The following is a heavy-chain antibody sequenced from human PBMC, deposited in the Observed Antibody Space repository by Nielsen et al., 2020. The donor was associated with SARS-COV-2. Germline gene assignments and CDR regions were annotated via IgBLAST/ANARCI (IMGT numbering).Heavy chain of an antibody. CDR2: ISYDGSNK. D-gene: IGHD4-23*01. Sequence: SLKISCAASGFTFSSYGMHWVRQAPGKGLEWVAVISYDGSNKYYADSVKGRFTISRDNSKNTLYLQMNSLRAEDTAVYYCAKEGGYGGVYAAYYYYGMDVWGQGTTVTVSS. V-gene: IGHV3-30*18. CDR3: AKEGGYGGVYAAYYYYGMDV. CDR1: GFTFSSYG. J-gene: IGHJ6*02.